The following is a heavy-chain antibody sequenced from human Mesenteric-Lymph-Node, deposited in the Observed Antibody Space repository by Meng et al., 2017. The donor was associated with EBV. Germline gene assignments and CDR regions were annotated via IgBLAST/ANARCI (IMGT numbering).Heavy chain of an antibody. D-gene: IGHD4-11*01. CDR3: AREAVTRDFDS. J-gene: IGHJ4*02. V-gene: IGHV1-69*06. CDR1: GGTFSMYG. Sequence: QVPLMQFGAGVKKPGSPGRVACKTSGGTFSMYGISWVRQAPGQGLEWMGGITPVFTKANYAQKLQGRVTITADRSTSTVYMELSALISDDTAVYYCAREAVTRDFDSWGQGTLVTVSS. CDR2: ITPVFTKA.